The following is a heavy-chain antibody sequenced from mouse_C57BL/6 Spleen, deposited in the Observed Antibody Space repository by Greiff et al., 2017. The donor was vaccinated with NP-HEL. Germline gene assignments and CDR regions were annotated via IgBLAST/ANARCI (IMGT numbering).Heavy chain of an antibody. D-gene: IGHD2-5*01. J-gene: IGHJ4*01. Sequence: QVQLQQSGPELVKPGASVKISCKASGYAFSSSWMNWVQQRPGKGLEWIGRIYPGDGDTNYNGTFKGKATLTADKSSSTAYMQLSSLTSEDSAVYFCAHSNYYYAMDYWGQGTSVTVSS. CDR2: IYPGDGDT. CDR1: GYAFSSSW. CDR3: AHSNYYYAMDY. V-gene: IGHV1-82*01.